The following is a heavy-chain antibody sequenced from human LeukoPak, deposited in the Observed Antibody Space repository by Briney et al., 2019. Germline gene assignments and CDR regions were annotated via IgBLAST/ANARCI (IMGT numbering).Heavy chain of an antibody. J-gene: IGHJ4*02. CDR1: GVSISTDY. Sequence: LSETLSLTCTVSGVSISTDYWTWVRQSPGKGLEWIGYIHYSGSTSYNPSLKSRVTISVDTSKNQFSLKLTSVTSADTAVYYCARDAGATAYWGQGALVTVSS. CDR3: ARDAGATAY. V-gene: IGHV4-59*13. D-gene: IGHD4/OR15-4a*01. CDR2: IHYSGST.